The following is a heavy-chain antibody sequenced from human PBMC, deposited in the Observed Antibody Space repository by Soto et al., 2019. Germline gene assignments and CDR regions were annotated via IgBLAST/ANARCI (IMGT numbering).Heavy chain of an antibody. Sequence: PYQKRSLTCSVSPDCISSSSQYWGWIRQPPGKGLEWIGSIHYSGTSYYNRSIKSRVSIFVDTSKNQLYLKLSSVTAADTAVCYCTRQWLAGSSIPWGQGTLRTVSS. CDR3: TRQWLAGSSIP. CDR1: PDCISSSSQY. V-gene: IGHV4-39*01. J-gene: IGHJ5*02. D-gene: IGHD5-12*01. CDR2: IHYSGTS.